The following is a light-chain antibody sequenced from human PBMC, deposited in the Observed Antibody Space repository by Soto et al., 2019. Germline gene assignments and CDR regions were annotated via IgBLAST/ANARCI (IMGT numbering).Light chain of an antibody. CDR3: RSYAGNSTFPYV. CDR1: SSDVGSYNL. CDR2: EGS. Sequence: QSALTQPASVSGSPGQSITISCTGTSSDVGSYNLVSWYQQHPGKAPKLMIYEGSKRPSGVSNRFSGSKSGNTASLTISGLQAEDEADYYCRSYAGNSTFPYVFGTGTKLTVL. J-gene: IGLJ1*01. V-gene: IGLV2-23*03.